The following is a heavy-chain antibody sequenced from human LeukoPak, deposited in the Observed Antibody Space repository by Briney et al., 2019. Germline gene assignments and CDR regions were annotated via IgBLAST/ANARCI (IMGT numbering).Heavy chain of an antibody. CDR1: GGSFSGYY. J-gene: IGHJ3*02. CDR2: INHSSRT. Sequence: SETLSLTCAVYGGSFSGYYWGWIRQPPGKGLEWIGKINHSSRTNYIPSLKSRVTISVDTSKNQFSLKLSSVTAADTAVYYCARDGSGADGLDIWGQGTMVTVSP. CDR3: ARDGSGADGLDI. V-gene: IGHV4-34*01.